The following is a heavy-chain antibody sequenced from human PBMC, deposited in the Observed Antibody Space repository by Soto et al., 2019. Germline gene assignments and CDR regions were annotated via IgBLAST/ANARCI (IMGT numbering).Heavy chain of an antibody. CDR3: ARPIGGQLERLFDY. J-gene: IGHJ4*02. Sequence: GVSLRLSCAGSGFPFSGFCMHWVRPVPGKGLEEVSVIYSGGYTAYGDSVKGXXXXSRDNSKNTLYLQMNSLRAEDTAVYYCARPIGGQLERLFDYWXQGTLVTVSS. V-gene: IGHV3-66*02. D-gene: IGHD6-13*01. CDR2: IYSGGYT. CDR1: GFPFSGFC.